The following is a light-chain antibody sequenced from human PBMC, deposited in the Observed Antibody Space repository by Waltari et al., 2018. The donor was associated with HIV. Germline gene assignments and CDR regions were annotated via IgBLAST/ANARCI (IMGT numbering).Light chain of an antibody. CDR1: SCTLAINS. V-gene: IGLV6-57*02. Sequence: NFMLTQPHSVSESPGNTVTISSPTSSCTLAINSCQWYQQRPGSAPTTVICEDNQRPSGVPDRFSGSIDSSSNSASLTISGLRTEDEAHYYCQSYDSNSWLFGAGTKLTVL. CDR3: QSYDSNSWL. CDR2: EDN. J-gene: IGLJ3*02.